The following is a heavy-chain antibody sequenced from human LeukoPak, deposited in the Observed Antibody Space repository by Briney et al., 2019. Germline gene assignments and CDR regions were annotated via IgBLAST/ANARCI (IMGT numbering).Heavy chain of an antibody. CDR3: ARDRRTYGSGSYLTGFDY. J-gene: IGHJ4*02. CDR1: GFTFSSYG. V-gene: IGHV3-30*03. CDR2: ISYDGNNK. D-gene: IGHD3-10*01. Sequence: GGSLRLSCAASGFTFSSYGMHWVRQAPGKGLEWVAVISYDGNNKYYADSVKGRFTISRDNSKNTLYLQMNSLRAEDTAVYYCARDRRTYGSGSYLTGFDYWGQGILVTVSS.